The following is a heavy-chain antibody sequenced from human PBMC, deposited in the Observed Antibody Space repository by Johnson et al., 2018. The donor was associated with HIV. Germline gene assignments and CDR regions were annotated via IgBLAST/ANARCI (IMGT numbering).Heavy chain of an antibody. D-gene: IGHD2-8*02. Sequence: QVLLVESGGGVVQPGRSLRLSCAASGFTFSSYAMHWVRQAPGKGLEWVALISYDGGNKYYVDSVKGRFTISRDNSRNTLYLQTNSLRAEDTAVYYCARDNYCIGGVCDAFDIWGHGTMVTVSS. V-gene: IGHV3-30*01. J-gene: IGHJ3*02. CDR2: ISYDGGNK. CDR3: ARDNYCIGGVCDAFDI. CDR1: GFTFSSYA.